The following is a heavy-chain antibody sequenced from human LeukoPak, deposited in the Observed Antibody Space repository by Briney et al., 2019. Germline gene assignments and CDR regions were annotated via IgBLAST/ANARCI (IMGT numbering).Heavy chain of an antibody. CDR3: ARDRNTDFWSGYYTNYFDY. D-gene: IGHD3-3*01. CDR1: GFTFSTYW. V-gene: IGHV3-7*01. J-gene: IGHJ4*02. CDR2: IKQDGSEK. Sequence: GGSLRLSCAGSGFTFSTYWMSWVRQAPGKVLEWVANIKQDGSEKYYVDTVKGRFTISRDNAKNSLYLQMNSLRAEDTAVYYCARDRNTDFWSGYYTNYFDYWGQGTLVTVSS.